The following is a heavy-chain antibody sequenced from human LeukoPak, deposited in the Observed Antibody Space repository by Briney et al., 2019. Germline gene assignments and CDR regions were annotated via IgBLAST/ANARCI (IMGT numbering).Heavy chain of an antibody. CDR3: ARDLNWNYAAY. J-gene: IGHJ4*02. CDR2: ISGSGGST. V-gene: IGHV3-23*01. CDR1: GFTFSSYA. Sequence: GGSLRLSCAASGFTFSSYAMSWVRQAPGKGLEWVSAISGSGGSTYYADSVKGRFTISRDNSKNTLYLQMNSLRAEDTALYYCARDLNWNYAAYWGQGTLVTVSS. D-gene: IGHD1-7*01.